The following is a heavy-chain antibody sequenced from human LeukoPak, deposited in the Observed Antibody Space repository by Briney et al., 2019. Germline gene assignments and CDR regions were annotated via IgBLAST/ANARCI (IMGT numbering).Heavy chain of an antibody. CDR2: IYYSGST. CDR1: GGSISSSSYY. D-gene: IGHD4-23*01. CDR3: ARDTGTVVDY. J-gene: IGHJ4*02. Sequence: SETLSLTCTVSGGSISSSSYYWGWIRQPPGKGLEWIGSIYYSGSTNYNPSLKSRVTTSVDTSKNQFSLKLSSVTAADTAVYYCARDTGTVVDYWGQGTLVTVSS. V-gene: IGHV4-39*07.